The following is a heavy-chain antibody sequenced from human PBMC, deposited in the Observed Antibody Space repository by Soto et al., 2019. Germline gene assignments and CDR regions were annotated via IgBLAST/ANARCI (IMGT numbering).Heavy chain of an antibody. CDR1: GFTFSSYG. CDR2: ISYDGSNK. Sequence: LRLSCAASGFTFSSYGMHWVRQAPGKGLEWVAVISYDGSNKYYADSVKGRFTISRDNSKSTLYLQMNSLRAEDTAVYYCARSYYDFWSGRYYYYGMDVWGQGTTVTVSS. D-gene: IGHD3-3*01. CDR3: ARSYYDFWSGRYYYYGMDV. V-gene: IGHV3-30*03. J-gene: IGHJ6*02.